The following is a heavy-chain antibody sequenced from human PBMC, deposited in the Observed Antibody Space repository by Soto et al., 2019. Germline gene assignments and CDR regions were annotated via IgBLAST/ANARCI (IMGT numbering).Heavy chain of an antibody. D-gene: IGHD6-6*01. V-gene: IGHV4-39*01. Sequence: PSETLSLTCTVSGGSISSSNYYWGWIRQPPGKGLEWIGSIYYSGISYYNPSLKSRVTISVDTSKNQFSLKLTSVTAADTAVYYCARYPRAARPYPFDYWGQGTLVTVSS. J-gene: IGHJ4*02. CDR3: ARYPRAARPYPFDY. CDR2: IYYSGIS. CDR1: GGSISSSNYY.